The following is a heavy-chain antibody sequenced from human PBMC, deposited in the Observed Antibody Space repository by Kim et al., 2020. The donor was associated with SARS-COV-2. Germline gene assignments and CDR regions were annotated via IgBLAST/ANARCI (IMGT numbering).Heavy chain of an antibody. D-gene: IGHD2-2*01. J-gene: IGHJ6*03. CDR2: INHSGST. CDR3: VRGVVPAATYYYYMDV. Sequence: SETLSLTCAVYGGSFSGYYWSWIRQPPGKGLEWIGEINHSGSTNYNPSLKSRVTISVDTSKNQFSLKLSSVTAADTAVYYCVRGVVPAATYYYYMDVWGKGTTVTVSS. V-gene: IGHV4-34*01. CDR1: GGSFSGYY.